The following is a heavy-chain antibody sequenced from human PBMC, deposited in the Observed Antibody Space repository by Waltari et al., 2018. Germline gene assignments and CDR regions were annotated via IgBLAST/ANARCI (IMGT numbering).Heavy chain of an antibody. CDR3: ARDIVVVPAAIGAFDI. J-gene: IGHJ3*02. D-gene: IGHD2-2*01. CDR2: IYYSGIT. Sequence: QVQLQESGPGLVKPSQTLSLTCTVSGGSISSGDYYWSWIRQPPGKGLAWIGYIYYSGITYYNPSLKSRVTISVDTSKNQFSLKLSSVTAADTAVYYCARDIVVVPAAIGAFDIWGQGTMVTVSS. V-gene: IGHV4-30-4*08. CDR1: GGSISSGDYY.